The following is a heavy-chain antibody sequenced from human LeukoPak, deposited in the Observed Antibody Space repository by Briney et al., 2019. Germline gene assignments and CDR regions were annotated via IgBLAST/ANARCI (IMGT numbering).Heavy chain of an antibody. CDR3: ARDPHYDILTGEDY. J-gene: IGHJ4*02. V-gene: IGHV3-7*01. Sequence: TGGSLRLSCAASGFTFSNYWMSWVRQAPGKGLEWVANIKQDGSEKYYVDSVKGRSTISRDNAKNSLYLQMNSLRAEDTAVYYCARDPHYDILTGEDYWGQGTLVTVSS. D-gene: IGHD3-9*01. CDR1: GFTFSNYW. CDR2: IKQDGSEK.